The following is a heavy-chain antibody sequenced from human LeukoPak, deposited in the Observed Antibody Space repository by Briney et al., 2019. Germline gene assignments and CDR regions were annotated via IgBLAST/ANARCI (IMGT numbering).Heavy chain of an antibody. CDR3: AKDLSLSEQQLVHFVY. D-gene: IGHD6-13*01. Sequence: GGSLRLSXAASGFTFSSYAMSWIRQAPAKGMEWVSAISGSGGSTYYADSVKGRFTISRDNTKKTLDLQMNSLRVEDTAVYYCAKDLSLSEQQLVHFVYWGQGTLLTVSS. V-gene: IGHV3-23*01. CDR1: GFTFSSYA. J-gene: IGHJ4*02. CDR2: ISGSGGST.